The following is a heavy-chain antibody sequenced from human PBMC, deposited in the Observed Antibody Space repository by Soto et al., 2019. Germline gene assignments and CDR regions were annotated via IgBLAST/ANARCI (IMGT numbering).Heavy chain of an antibody. J-gene: IGHJ4*02. V-gene: IGHV3-7*01. D-gene: IGHD6-19*01. Sequence: EVQLVESGGGLVQPGGSLRLSCAASGFTFSSCWMTWVRQAPGKGLEWVAKIKQDGSEKYYVDSVKGRFTISRDNARNSLYLQMISLRAEDTAVYYCAGSGWAVHFHYSGQGTLVTVSS. CDR1: GFTFSSCW. CDR2: IKQDGSEK. CDR3: AGSGWAVHFHY.